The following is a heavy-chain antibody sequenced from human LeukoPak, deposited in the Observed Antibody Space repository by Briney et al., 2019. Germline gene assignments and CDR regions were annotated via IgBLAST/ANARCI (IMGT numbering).Heavy chain of an antibody. CDR1: GFTFSSYW. Sequence: GGSLRLSCAAPGFTFSSYWMSWVRQAPGKGLEWVANIKQDGSEKYYVDSVKGRFTISRDNAKNSLYLQMNSLRAEDTAVYYCARDLFSTYFDYWGQGTLVTVSS. D-gene: IGHD5/OR15-5a*01. CDR2: IKQDGSEK. J-gene: IGHJ4*02. V-gene: IGHV3-7*01. CDR3: ARDLFSTYFDY.